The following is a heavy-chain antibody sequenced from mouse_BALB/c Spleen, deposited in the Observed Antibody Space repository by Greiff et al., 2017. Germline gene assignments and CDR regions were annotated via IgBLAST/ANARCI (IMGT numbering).Heavy chain of an antibody. V-gene: IGHV5-4*02. D-gene: IGHD2-4*01. CDR3: ARGSTMIMYYFDY. CDR1: GFTFSDYY. J-gene: IGHJ2*01. CDR2: ISDGGSYT. Sequence: EVQLVESGGGLVKPGGSLKLSCAASGFTFSDYYLYWVRQTPEKRLEWVATISDGGSYTYYPASVKGRFTISRDNAKNNLYLQMSSLKSEDTAMYYCARGSTMIMYYFDYWGQGTTLTVSS.